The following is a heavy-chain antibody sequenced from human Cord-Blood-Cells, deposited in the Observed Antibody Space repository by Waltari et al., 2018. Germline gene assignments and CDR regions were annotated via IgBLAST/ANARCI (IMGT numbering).Heavy chain of an antibody. Sequence: QVQLQQWGAGLLKPSATLSLTCAVYGGSFRGYSWSWNRQPPGKGLEWIGEINHSGSTNYNPSRKSRVTISVDTSKNQFSLKLSSVTAADTAVYYCARPGIAAAGRGAFDIWGQGTMVTVSS. D-gene: IGHD6-13*01. V-gene: IGHV4-34*01. CDR3: ARPGIAAAGRGAFDI. CDR1: GGSFRGYS. J-gene: IGHJ3*02. CDR2: INHSGST.